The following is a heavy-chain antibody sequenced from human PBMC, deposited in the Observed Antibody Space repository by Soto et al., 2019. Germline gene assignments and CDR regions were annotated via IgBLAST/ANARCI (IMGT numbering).Heavy chain of an antibody. Sequence: GGSLRLSCAASGFTFSDYYMSWIRQAPGKGLEWVSYISSSGSTIYYADSVKGRFTISRDNAKNSLYLQMNSLRGEDTAVYYCAKSLLRLLPRPLADYWGQGTLVTVSS. CDR1: GFTFSDYY. CDR3: AKSLLRLLPRPLADY. D-gene: IGHD3-3*01. CDR2: ISSSGSTI. J-gene: IGHJ4*02. V-gene: IGHV3-11*04.